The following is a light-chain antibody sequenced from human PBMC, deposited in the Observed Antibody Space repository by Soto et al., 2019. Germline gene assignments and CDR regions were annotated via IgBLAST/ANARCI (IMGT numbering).Light chain of an antibody. CDR2: DAS. Sequence: EIVLTQSPGTLSLSPGERATLSCRASQSVRSTYVAWYQQKPGQAPRLLIFDASSRATGIPDRFSGSGSGSAFTLSISRLEPEDFAVYYCHQYGASPATFGQGTKVEIK. CDR1: QSVRSTY. V-gene: IGKV3-20*01. CDR3: HQYGASPAT. J-gene: IGKJ1*01.